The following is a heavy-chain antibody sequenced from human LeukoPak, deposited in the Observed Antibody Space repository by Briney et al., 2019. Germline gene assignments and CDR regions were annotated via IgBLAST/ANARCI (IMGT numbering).Heavy chain of an antibody. J-gene: IGHJ4*02. CDR2: TNPNTGNT. V-gene: IGHV1-8*03. CDR1: GYTFGTYD. D-gene: IGHD4-23*01. Sequence: ASVKVSCKASGYTFGTYDIHWVRQATGQGLEWMGWTNPNTGNTGYAQKFQGRVTISSNSAITTAYLELSSLRSEDTAVYFCARVLGGGNSIHFDYWGQGTLVTVPS. CDR3: ARVLGGGNSIHFDY.